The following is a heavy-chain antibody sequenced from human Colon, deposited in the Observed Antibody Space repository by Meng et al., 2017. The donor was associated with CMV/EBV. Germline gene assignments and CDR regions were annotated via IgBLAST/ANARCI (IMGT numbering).Heavy chain of an antibody. Sequence: GESLKISCAASGFTFSSYVMSWVRQAPGKGLEWVSLIYSAGSTTYYADSVKGRLTISRDNSKNMLYLQMNSLRADDTAIYYCAKGRGAAPFDYWGQGILVTVSS. CDR3: AKGRGAAPFDY. J-gene: IGHJ4*02. V-gene: IGHV3-23*03. CDR1: GFTFSSYV. CDR2: IYSAGSTT. D-gene: IGHD6-25*01.